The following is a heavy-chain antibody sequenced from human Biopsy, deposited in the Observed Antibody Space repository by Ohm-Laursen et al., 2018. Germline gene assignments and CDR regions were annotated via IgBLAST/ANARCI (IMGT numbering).Heavy chain of an antibody. CDR3: ARDYGLELGGLEAFDI. CDR2: IYTSGSS. J-gene: IGHJ3*02. Sequence: SDTLSLTCSVSGGSLSNYYWSWIRQPAGKGLEWIGRIYTSGSSNKNPSLMSRVTMSVDTSKKQFSLKVYSVTAADTAVYYCARDYGLELGGLEAFDIWGQGTTVTVSS. V-gene: IGHV4-4*07. CDR1: GGSLSNYY. D-gene: IGHD1-7*01.